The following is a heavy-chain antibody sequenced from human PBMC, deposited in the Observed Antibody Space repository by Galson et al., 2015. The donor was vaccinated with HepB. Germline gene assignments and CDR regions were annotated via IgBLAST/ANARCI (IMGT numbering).Heavy chain of an antibody. CDR1: GGSISSYY. CDR3: ARLLGVPAAVDWFDP. D-gene: IGHD2-2*01. Sequence: SETLSLTCTVSGGSISSYYWSWIRQPPGKGLEWIGYIYYSGSTNYNPSLKSRVAISVDTSKNQFSLKLSSVTAADTAVYYCARLLGVPAAVDWFDPWGQGTLVTVSS. V-gene: IGHV4-59*08. CDR2: IYYSGST. J-gene: IGHJ5*02.